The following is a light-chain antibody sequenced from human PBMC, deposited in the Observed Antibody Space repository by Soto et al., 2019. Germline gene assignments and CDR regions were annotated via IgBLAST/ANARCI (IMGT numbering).Light chain of an antibody. CDR3: QQRSNWPYT. CDR1: QSVSSY. Sequence: EIVLTQSPATLSLSPGERATLSCRASQSVSSYLGWYQQKPGQAPRLLISDASNRATGIPARFSGSGSGTDFTLPISSLEPEDFAVYYCQQRSNWPYTFGQGTKLEIK. J-gene: IGKJ2*01. CDR2: DAS. V-gene: IGKV3-11*01.